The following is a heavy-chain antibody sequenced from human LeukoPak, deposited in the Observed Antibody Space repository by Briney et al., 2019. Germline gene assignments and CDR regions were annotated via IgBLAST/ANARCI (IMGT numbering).Heavy chain of an antibody. CDR2: INPNRGDT. CDR3: ARLTGWEYCNRNGCSNLDY. Sequence: ASVKVFCKASGYTFTGYYIHWVRQAPGQGLEWMGWINPNRGDTTYAQNLQGRVSLTRDTSISTVYMELTGLRSDDTAVYYCARLTGWEYCNRNGCSNLDYWGQGTLVTVSS. D-gene: IGHD2/OR15-2a*01. V-gene: IGHV1-2*02. CDR1: GYTFTGYY. J-gene: IGHJ4*02.